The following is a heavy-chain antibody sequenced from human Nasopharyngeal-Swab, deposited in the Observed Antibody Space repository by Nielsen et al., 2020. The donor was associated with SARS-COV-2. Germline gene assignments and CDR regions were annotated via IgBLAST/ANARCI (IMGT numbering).Heavy chain of an antibody. J-gene: IGHJ6*03. CDR1: GFTFSSYG. D-gene: IGHD3-9*01. CDR3: AKDLSFFFFFIVYLRPAYYYYYYMDV. CDR2: ISYDGSNK. V-gene: IGHV3-30*18. Sequence: GGSLRLSCAASGFTFSSYGMHWVRQAPGKGLEWVAVISYDGSNKYYADSVKGRFTISRDNSKNTLYLQMNSLRAEDTAVYYCAKDLSFFFFFIVYLRPAYYYYYYMDVWGKGTTVTVSS.